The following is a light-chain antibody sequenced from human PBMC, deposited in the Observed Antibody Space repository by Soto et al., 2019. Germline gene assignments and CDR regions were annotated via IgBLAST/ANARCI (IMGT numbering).Light chain of an antibody. V-gene: IGKV1-5*01. J-gene: IGKJ2*01. CDR3: LQYESYSPYT. CDR2: DAS. CDR1: QRISRG. Sequence: DIQMTQPPSPLSDPLGAKAPTPSRPVQRISRGLAWYQQKPGKALKLLIYDASSLESGVPSRFSGSRSGTEFTLTIDSLQPDDSATYYCLQYESYSPYTFGQGTKLEI.